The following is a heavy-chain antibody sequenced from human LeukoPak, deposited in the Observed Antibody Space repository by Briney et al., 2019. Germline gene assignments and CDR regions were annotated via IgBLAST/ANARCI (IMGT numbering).Heavy chain of an antibody. V-gene: IGHV4-59*01. CDR2: IYYSGST. D-gene: IGHD3-3*01. CDR1: GGSISSYY. Sequence: SETLSLTCTVSGGSISSYYWSWIRQPPGKGLEWIGYIYYSGSTNYNPSLKSRVTISVDTSKNQFSLKLSSVTAADTAVYYCARGRRYYDFWSGPNWFDPWGQGTLVTVSS. CDR3: ARGRRYYDFWSGPNWFDP. J-gene: IGHJ5*02.